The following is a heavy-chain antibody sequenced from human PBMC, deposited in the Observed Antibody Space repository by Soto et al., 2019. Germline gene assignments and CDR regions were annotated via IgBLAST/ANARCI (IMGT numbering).Heavy chain of an antibody. V-gene: IGHV4-31*03. CDR3: ARCRDAFGFDS. J-gene: IGHJ4*02. CDR1: GGSIRSGGYY. Sequence: QVQLQESGPGLVKPSDILSLTCNDSGGSIRSGGYYWGWIRQAPGKGLEWIGYIHNRGRTSYNLSLESRVSISLDTSGHQFSLTLTSVTAADTAVYYCARCRDAFGFDSWGQGTLVTVSS. CDR2: IHNRGRT. D-gene: IGHD2-15*01.